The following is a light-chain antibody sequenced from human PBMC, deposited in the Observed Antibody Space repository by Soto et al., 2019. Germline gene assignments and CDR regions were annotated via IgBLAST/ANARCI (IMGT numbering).Light chain of an antibody. CDR1: SSDVGSYNR. Sequence: QSALTQPPSVSGSPGQSVTISCTGTSSDVGSYNRVSWYQQPPGTAPKLMIYEVSNRPSGVPDRFSGSKSGNTASLTISGLQAEDEADSSCSSYTTSTTLVFGTVTKVTDL. CDR3: SSYTTSTTLV. J-gene: IGLJ1*01. V-gene: IGLV2-18*02. CDR2: EVS.